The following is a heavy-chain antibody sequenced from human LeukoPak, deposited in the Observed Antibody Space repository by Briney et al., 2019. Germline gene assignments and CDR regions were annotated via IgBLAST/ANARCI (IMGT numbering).Heavy chain of an antibody. J-gene: IGHJ4*02. CDR3: ARGTPPPTYYYDSSGYYYFDY. CDR1: GVSFSGYY. CDR2: INHSGST. D-gene: IGHD3-22*01. Sequence: SDTLSLTYAVYGVSFSGYYWSWLPHPPGKALEWIGEINHSGSTNYNPSLKSRVAISVDTSKNQFSLKLSSVTAADTAVYYCARGTPPPTYYYDSSGYYYFDYWGQGTLVTVSS. V-gene: IGHV4-34*01.